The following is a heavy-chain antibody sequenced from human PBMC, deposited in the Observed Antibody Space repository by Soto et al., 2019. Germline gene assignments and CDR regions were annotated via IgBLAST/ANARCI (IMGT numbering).Heavy chain of an antibody. Sequence: RLSCAASGFTFSSYAMSWVRQAPGKGLEWVSAISGSGGSTYYADSVKGRFTISRDNSKNTLYLQMNSLRAEDTAVYYCAKDVGGGGFLWGAQNWFDPWGQGXLVTVYS. J-gene: IGHJ5*02. V-gene: IGHV3-23*01. CDR1: GFTFSSYA. CDR2: ISGSGGST. CDR3: AKDVGGGGFLWGAQNWFDP. D-gene: IGHD3-16*01.